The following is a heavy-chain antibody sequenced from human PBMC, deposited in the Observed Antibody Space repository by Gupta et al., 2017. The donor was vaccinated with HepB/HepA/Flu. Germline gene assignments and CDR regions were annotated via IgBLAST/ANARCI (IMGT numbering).Heavy chain of an antibody. V-gene: IGHV1-2*02. D-gene: IGHD2-2*02. CDR1: GYTFTGYY. CDR3: ARDIEQLGYCSSTSCYTGFYYMDV. Sequence: QVQLVQSGAEVKKPGASVKVSCKASGYTFTGYYMHWVRQAPGQGLEWMGWINPNSGGTNYAQKFQGRVTMTRDTSISTAYMELSRLRSDDTAVYYCARDIEQLGYCSSTSCYTGFYYMDVWGKGTTVTVSS. J-gene: IGHJ6*03. CDR2: INPNSGGT.